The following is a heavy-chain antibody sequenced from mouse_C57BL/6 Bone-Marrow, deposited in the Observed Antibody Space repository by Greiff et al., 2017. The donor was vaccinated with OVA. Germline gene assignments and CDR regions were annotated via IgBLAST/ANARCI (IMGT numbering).Heavy chain of an antibody. Sequence: EVQLQESGPGLAKPSPTLSLTCSVTGYSITSDYWNWIRKFPGHKLEYMGYISYSGGTSYNPSIKSRISITRDTSKNQYYLQLHSVTTEDTATYYCARGRNYAMDYWGQGTAVTVSS. CDR3: ARGRNYAMDY. CDR1: GYSITSDY. J-gene: IGHJ4*01. CDR2: ISYSGGT. V-gene: IGHV3-8*01.